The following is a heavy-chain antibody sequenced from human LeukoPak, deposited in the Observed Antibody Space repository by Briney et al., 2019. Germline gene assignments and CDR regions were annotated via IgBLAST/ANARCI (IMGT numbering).Heavy chain of an antibody. V-gene: IGHV4-30-4*08. CDR3: ARGGFHQED. CDR2: IYYSGST. D-gene: IGHD3-16*01. J-gene: IGHJ4*02. Sequence: SETLSLTCNVSGGSVSRSNYYWTWIRQPPGKGLEWIGYIYYSGSTYYNPSLKSRVTISVGTSKNQFSLKLSSVTAADTAVYYCARGGFHQEDWGQGTLVTVSS. CDR1: GGSVSRSNYY.